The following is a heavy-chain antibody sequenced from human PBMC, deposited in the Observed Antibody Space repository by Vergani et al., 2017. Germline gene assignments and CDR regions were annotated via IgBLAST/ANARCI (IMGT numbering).Heavy chain of an antibody. D-gene: IGHD5-18*01. CDR1: GGSISSYY. CDR2: IYYSGTT. Sequence: QVQLQESGPGLVKPSETLSLTCTVSGGSISSYYWSWIRQPPGKGLECIGYIYYSGTTNHSPSLKSRVTISVDTSKNQFSLKLSSVTAADTAVYYCARRRRFSYGRNAFDIWGQGTMVTVSS. J-gene: IGHJ3*02. CDR3: ARRRRFSYGRNAFDI. V-gene: IGHV4-59*01.